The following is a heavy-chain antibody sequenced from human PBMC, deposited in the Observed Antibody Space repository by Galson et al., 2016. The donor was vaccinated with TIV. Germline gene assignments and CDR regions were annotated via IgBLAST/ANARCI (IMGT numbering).Heavy chain of an antibody. V-gene: IGHV3-30-3*02. CDR1: GFNFNNYA. J-gene: IGHJ3*02. D-gene: IGHD3-22*01. CDR3: AKSFQYFYANSGYFPCGFHI. Sequence: SLRLSCAAAGFNFNNYAMHWVRQAPGKGLEWVAGISYDGSNKNYAQFVKGRITVSRDTSRNTLYLQMNSLRAEDTAVYYCAKSFQYFYANSGYFPCGFHIWGRGTMVTVSS. CDR2: ISYDGSNK.